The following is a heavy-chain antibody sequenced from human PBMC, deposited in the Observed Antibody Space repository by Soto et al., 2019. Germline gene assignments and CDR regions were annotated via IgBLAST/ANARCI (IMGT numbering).Heavy chain of an antibody. CDR1: GFTYSTYA. D-gene: IGHD2-21*01. Sequence: PGGSLRLSCAASGFTYSTYAMSWVRQAPGKGLQWVSGISGSGSNAFYGDSVRGRFTISRDNSKNTLYLQMNNLRAEDTAVYYCATTLYGGADYWGQGTLVTVSS. J-gene: IGHJ4*02. CDR3: ATTLYGGADY. V-gene: IGHV3-23*01. CDR2: ISGSGSNA.